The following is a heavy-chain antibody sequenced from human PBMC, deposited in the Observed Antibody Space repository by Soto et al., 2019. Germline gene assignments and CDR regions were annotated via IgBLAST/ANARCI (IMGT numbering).Heavy chain of an antibody. CDR2: IYYSGST. Sequence: QVQLQESGPGLVKPSQTLSLTCTVSGVSINSGDYYWSWIRQHPGKGLEWIGYIYYSGSTFYNPSLKSRVSISLDTSKNQFSLNLNSVTAADTAVYSCARSRCSGGACYFFDYWGQGPLSPSPQ. D-gene: IGHD2-21*02. CDR3: ARSRCSGGACYFFDY. CDR1: GVSINSGDYY. V-gene: IGHV4-31*03. J-gene: IGHJ4*02.